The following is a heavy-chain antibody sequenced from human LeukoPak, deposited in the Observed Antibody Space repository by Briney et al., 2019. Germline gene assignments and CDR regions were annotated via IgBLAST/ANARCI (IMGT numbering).Heavy chain of an antibody. CDR3: ARRLTQYDCFDP. J-gene: IGHJ5*02. Sequence: LXLTCAISGDSVSSNSVTWDWIRQSPSRGLEWLGRTYYRSTWYNDYAVSVRGRITVNPDTSKNQFSLHLNSVTPEDTAVYYCARRLTQYDCFDPWGQGILVTVSS. CDR2: TYYRSTWYN. D-gene: IGHD2-2*01. CDR1: GDSVSSNSVT. V-gene: IGHV6-1*01.